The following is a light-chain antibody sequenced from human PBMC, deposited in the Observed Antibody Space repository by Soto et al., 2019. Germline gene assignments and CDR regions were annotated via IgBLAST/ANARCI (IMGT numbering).Light chain of an antibody. CDR2: SDN. J-gene: IGLJ3*02. Sequence: QSVLTQPPSASGTPGQRVTISCSGRNSHIGSYTVNWYLQLPGTAPKLLIYSDNQLPSGVPDRFSGSKSGTSASMAISGLQSEDEADYYGATWDDSMNAWVFGGGTKLTVL. CDR3: ATWDDSMNAWV. V-gene: IGLV1-44*01. CDR1: NSHIGSYT.